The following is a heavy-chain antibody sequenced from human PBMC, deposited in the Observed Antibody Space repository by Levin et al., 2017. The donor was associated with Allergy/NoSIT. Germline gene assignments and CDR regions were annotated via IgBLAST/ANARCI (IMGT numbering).Heavy chain of an antibody. CDR2: IYGAGIT. D-gene: IGHD4-17*01. Sequence: GGSLRLSCAASGFSVNTNYMAWVRQAPWKGLDWVSLIYGAGITHYADSVKGRFTISRDNSKNTLYLQMNSLTAEDTAVYYCARELSFGDYVLGYWGQGTRVTVSS. V-gene: IGHV3-53*01. CDR3: ARELSFGDYVLGY. CDR1: GFSVNTNY. J-gene: IGHJ4*02.